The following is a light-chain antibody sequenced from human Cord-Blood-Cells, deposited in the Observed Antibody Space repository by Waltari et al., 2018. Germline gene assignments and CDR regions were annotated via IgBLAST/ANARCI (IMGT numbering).Light chain of an antibody. CDR3: SSYTSSSTPVV. CDR1: SSDVGGYNY. Sequence: QSALTQPASVSGSPGQSITISCTGTSSDVGGYNYVSWYQKHPGKAPKPMIYDVSNRPSGVSNRFSGSKSGNTASLTISGLQAEDEADYYCSSYTSSSTPVVFGGGTKLTVL. J-gene: IGLJ2*01. CDR2: DVS. V-gene: IGLV2-14*01.